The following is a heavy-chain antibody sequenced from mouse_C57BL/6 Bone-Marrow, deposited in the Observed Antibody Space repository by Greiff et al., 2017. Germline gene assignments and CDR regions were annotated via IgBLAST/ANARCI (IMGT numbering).Heavy chain of an antibody. CDR2: ISDGGSYT. CDR3: ARDGVWLRRNYAMDY. D-gene: IGHD2-2*01. Sequence: DVKLVESGGGLVKPGGSLKLSCAASGFTFSSYAMSWVRQTPEKRLEWVATISDGGSYTYYPDNVKGRFTISRNNAKNNLYLQMSHLKSEDTAMYYFARDGVWLRRNYAMDYWGQGTSVTVSS. J-gene: IGHJ4*01. V-gene: IGHV5-4*01. CDR1: GFTFSSYA.